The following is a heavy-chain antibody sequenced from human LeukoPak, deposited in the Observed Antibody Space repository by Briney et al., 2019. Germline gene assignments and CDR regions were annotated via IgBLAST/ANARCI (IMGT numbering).Heavy chain of an antibody. CDR1: GGSISSYY. V-gene: IGHV4-59*01. Sequence: SETLSLTCTVSGGSISSYYWSWIRQPPGKGLEWIGYIYYSGSTNYNPSLKSRVTISVDTSKNQFSLKLSSVTAADTAVYYCARDSALDYEDAFDIRGQGTMVTVSS. D-gene: IGHD4-17*01. CDR3: ARDSALDYEDAFDI. J-gene: IGHJ3*02. CDR2: IYYSGST.